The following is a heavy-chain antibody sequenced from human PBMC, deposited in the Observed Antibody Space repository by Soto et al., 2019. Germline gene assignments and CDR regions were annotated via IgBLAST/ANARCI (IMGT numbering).Heavy chain of an antibody. CDR3: AGGPDYGDYDA. Sequence: QVQLRQWGAGPLKPSETLSLTCVVSGGSFTDYKWTWIRQSPEKGLEWIGEIRHNGDTDSKPSLRSRLTMSLDTSKNQFSLHLSSVTSADTAVYFCAGGPDYGDYDAWGQGTLVTVSS. V-gene: IGHV4-34*01. CDR2: IRHNGDT. D-gene: IGHD4-17*01. CDR1: GGSFTDYK. J-gene: IGHJ5*02.